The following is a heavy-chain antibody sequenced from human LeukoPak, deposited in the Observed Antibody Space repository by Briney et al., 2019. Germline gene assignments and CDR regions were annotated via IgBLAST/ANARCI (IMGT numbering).Heavy chain of an antibody. J-gene: IGHJ4*02. V-gene: IGHV3-13*01. CDR2: IGTAGDT. CDR3: ARVAKERVGGVYYFDY. CDR1: GFTFSDYD. Sequence: GGSLRLSCAASGFTFSDYDMHWVRQPTGKSLEWVAAIGTAGDTYYTGSVKGRFTISRENAKNSLYLQMNSLRAGDTAVYYCARVAKERVGGVYYFDYWGQGTLVTVSS. D-gene: IGHD1-1*01.